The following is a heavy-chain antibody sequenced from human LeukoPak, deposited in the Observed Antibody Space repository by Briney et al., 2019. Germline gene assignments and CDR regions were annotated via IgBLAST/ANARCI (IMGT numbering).Heavy chain of an antibody. Sequence: ASVKVSCKASGYTFTSYDINWVRQATGQGLEWMGWMNPNSGNTGYAQKFQGRVTMTRNTSISTACMELSSLRSEDTAVYYCARAGLMVTNWFDPWGQGTLVTVSS. J-gene: IGHJ5*02. V-gene: IGHV1-8*01. CDR1: GYTFTSYD. CDR3: ARAGLMVTNWFDP. D-gene: IGHD2-8*01. CDR2: MNPNSGNT.